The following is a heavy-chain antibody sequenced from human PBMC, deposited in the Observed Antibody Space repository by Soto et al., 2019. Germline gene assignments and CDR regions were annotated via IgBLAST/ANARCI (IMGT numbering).Heavy chain of an antibody. CDR3: AKAYDFWSGYPPRYMDV. J-gene: IGHJ6*02. Sequence: PGGSLRLSCAASGFTFISYAMSWGRQAPGKGLEWVSAISGSGGSTYYADSVKGRFTISRDNSKNTLYLQMNSLRAEDTAVYYCAKAYDFWSGYPPRYMDVWGQGTTVTVSS. V-gene: IGHV3-23*01. D-gene: IGHD3-3*01. CDR1: GFTFISYA. CDR2: ISGSGGST.